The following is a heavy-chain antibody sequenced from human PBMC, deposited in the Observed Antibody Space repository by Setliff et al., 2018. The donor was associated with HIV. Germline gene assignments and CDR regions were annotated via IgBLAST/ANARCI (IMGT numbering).Heavy chain of an antibody. Sequence: KPSETLSLTCAVSGYSIRDNFFWGWVRQPPGKGLEWIGYISYTGTTKYNPSLKSRVTISVDTSKNQFSVRLSSVSAADTAVYFCARHVARFDYDTGGYYVSHFDYWGQGTQVTVSS. D-gene: IGHD3-22*01. CDR3: ARHVARFDYDTGGYYVSHFDY. J-gene: IGHJ4*02. CDR2: ISYTGTT. CDR1: GYSIRDNFF. V-gene: IGHV4-59*01.